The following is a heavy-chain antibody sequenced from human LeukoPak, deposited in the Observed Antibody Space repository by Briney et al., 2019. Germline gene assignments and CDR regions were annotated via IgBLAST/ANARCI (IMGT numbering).Heavy chain of an antibody. CDR1: GYTFTSYG. D-gene: IGHD1-26*01. CDR3: ARGVLGSYYYYYYGMDV. J-gene: IGHJ6*02. Sequence: ASVKVPCKASGYTFTSYGISWVRQAPGQGLEWMGWISAYNGNTNYAQKLQGRVTMTTDSSTSTAYMELRSLRSDDTAVYYCARGVLGSYYYYYYGMDVWGQGTTVTVSS. CDR2: ISAYNGNT. V-gene: IGHV1-18*01.